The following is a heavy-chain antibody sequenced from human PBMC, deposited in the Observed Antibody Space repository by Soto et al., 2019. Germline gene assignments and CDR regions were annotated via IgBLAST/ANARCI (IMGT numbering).Heavy chain of an antibody. V-gene: IGHV3-33*01. CDR3: ARAYCGGDCEFDY. Sequence: QVQLVESGGGVVQPGRSLRLSCAASGFTFSSYGMHWVRQAPGKGLEWVAVIWYDGSNKYYADSVKGRFTISRDNSKNTLYLQMNSLRAEDTAVYYCARAYCGGDCEFDYWGQGTLVTVSS. CDR1: GFTFSSYG. J-gene: IGHJ4*02. D-gene: IGHD2-21*02. CDR2: IWYDGSNK.